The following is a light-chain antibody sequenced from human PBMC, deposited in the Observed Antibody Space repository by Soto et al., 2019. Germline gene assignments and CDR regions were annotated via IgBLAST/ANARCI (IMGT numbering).Light chain of an antibody. CDR2: EVS. Sequence: QAVVTQPASVSGSPGQSITISCTGTSSDVGGYNFVSWYQQHPGKAPKLMIYEVSNRPSGVSNRFSGSKSGNTASLTISGLQPEDEADYYCSSYTSSSALGVFGGGTKLTVL. CDR1: SSDVGGYNF. V-gene: IGLV2-14*01. J-gene: IGLJ3*02. CDR3: SSYTSSSALGV.